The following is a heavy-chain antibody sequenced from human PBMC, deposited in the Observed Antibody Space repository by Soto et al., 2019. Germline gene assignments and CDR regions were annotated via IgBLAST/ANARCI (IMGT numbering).Heavy chain of an antibody. CDR1: GFTFSRHA. J-gene: IGHJ4*02. Sequence: GGSVRLSCTASGFTFSRHAMTWVRQAPGKGLEWVSGLSDSGGSIYYADSVKGRFTISRDNSMNTLYLQMNTLRAEDTAVYYCAKVSSSWYAGFFDLWGQGT. CDR3: AKVSSSWYAGFFDL. CDR2: LSDSGGSI. D-gene: IGHD6-13*01. V-gene: IGHV3-23*01.